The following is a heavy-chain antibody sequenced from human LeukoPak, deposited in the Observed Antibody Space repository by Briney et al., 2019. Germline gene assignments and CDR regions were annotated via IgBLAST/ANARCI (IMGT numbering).Heavy chain of an antibody. V-gene: IGHV4-38-2*02. Sequence: PSETLSLTCTVSGYSISSGYYWGWIRQPPGKGLEWIGSIYHSGSTYYNPSLKSRVTISVDTSKNQFSLKLSSVTAADTAVYYCARVHYGTLDYWGQGTLVTVSS. J-gene: IGHJ4*02. CDR2: IYHSGST. D-gene: IGHD3-16*01. CDR1: GYSISSGYY. CDR3: ARVHYGTLDY.